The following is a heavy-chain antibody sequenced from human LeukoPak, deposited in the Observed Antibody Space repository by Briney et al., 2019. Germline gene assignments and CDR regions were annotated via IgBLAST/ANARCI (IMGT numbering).Heavy chain of an antibody. V-gene: IGHV1-69*04. Sequence: ASVKVSCKASGGTFSSYAISWVRQAPGQGLEWMGRIIPILGIANYAQKFQGRVTITADKSTSTAYMELSSLRSEDTAVYYCARAVGYYGSGSYRDYYYYYGMDVWGQGTTVTVSS. J-gene: IGHJ6*02. CDR3: ARAVGYYGSGSYRDYYYYYGMDV. CDR1: GGTFSSYA. D-gene: IGHD3-10*01. CDR2: IIPILGIA.